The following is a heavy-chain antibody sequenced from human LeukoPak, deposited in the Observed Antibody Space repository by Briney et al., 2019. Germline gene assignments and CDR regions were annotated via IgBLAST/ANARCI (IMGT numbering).Heavy chain of an antibody. V-gene: IGHV5-51*01. CDR2: IYPGDSDT. D-gene: IGHD3-10*01. CDR3: VRFWMSHYT. Sequence: TTGESLKISCKGSGYSFTEYWIGWVRQMPGKGLEWMGIIYPGDSDTRYSPSFQGQVSISAEKSISTAYLQWNSLKASDTAMYYCVRFWMSHYTWGQGTLVTVSS. CDR1: GYSFTEYW. J-gene: IGHJ5*02.